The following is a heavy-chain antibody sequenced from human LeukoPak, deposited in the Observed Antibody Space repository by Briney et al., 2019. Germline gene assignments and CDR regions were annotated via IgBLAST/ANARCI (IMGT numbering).Heavy chain of an antibody. D-gene: IGHD1-1*01. CDR1: GGSISSSSYY. J-gene: IGHJ3*02. Sequence: SETLSLTCTVSGGSISSSSYYWGWIRQPPGKGLEWIGSIYYSGSTYYNPSLKSRVTISVDTSKNQFSLKLNSLTAADTAVYYCARRFNSGNDDVFDIWGQGTMVAVSS. V-gene: IGHV4-39*07. CDR3: ARRFNSGNDDVFDI. CDR2: IYYSGST.